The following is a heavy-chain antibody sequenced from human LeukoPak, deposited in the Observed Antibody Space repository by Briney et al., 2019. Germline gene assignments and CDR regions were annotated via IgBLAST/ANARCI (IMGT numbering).Heavy chain of an antibody. V-gene: IGHV3-9*01. CDR1: GFTFDEYA. Sequence: GGSLRLSCAASGFTFDEYAKQWVRQAAGKGVEWGSGISLHSCCIGYADSVKGRFTISRDNAKNSLYLQMNSLRAEDTALYYCAKDMQDYVWGSYDYWGQGTLVTVSS. J-gene: IGHJ4*02. CDR3: AKDMQDYVWGSYDY. CDR2: ISLHSCCI. D-gene: IGHD3-16*01.